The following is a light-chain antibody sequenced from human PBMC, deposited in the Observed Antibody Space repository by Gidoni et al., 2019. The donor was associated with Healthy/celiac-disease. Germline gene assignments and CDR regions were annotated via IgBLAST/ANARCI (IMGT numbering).Light chain of an antibody. CDR2: GAS. Sequence: EIVLTQSPGTLSLSPGERATLSCRASQSVSSSYLAWYPQKPGQDPRLLIYGASNRATGIPDRFSGSGSGTDFTLTISRLEPEDFAVYYCQQYGSSRPLFGQGTKVEIK. CDR1: QSVSSSY. V-gene: IGKV3-20*01. J-gene: IGKJ1*01. CDR3: QQYGSSRPL.